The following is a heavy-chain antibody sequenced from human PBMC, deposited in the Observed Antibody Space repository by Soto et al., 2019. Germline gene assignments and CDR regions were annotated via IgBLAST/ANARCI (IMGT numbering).Heavy chain of an antibody. D-gene: IGHD3-16*01. CDR1: GFTFSSYW. CDR2: INSDGSTT. J-gene: IGHJ4*02. V-gene: IGHV3-74*01. Sequence: PGGSLRLSCAASGFTFSSYWMHWVRQAPRKGLVWVSRINSDGSTTSYADSVKGRFTISRDNAKNTLYLQMNSLRAEDTAVYYCARDNYDYVWGSLRYFDYWGQGTQVTSPQ. CDR3: ARDNYDYVWGSLRYFDY.